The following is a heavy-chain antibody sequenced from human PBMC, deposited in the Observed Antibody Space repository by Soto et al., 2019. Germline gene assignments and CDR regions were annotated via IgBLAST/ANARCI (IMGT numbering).Heavy chain of an antibody. D-gene: IGHD3-22*01. CDR2: IYNSGST. V-gene: IGHV4-30-4*01. Sequence: PSETLSLTCTISGGSISSDDYYWGWIRQPPGKGLEWSGNIYNSGSTRYNRSLNSRLIISLDTSKNQFSLKLSSVTAVDTAVYYCARVPYYESSGLGDYWGQGILVTVSS. CDR1: GGSISSDDYY. J-gene: IGHJ4*02. CDR3: ARVPYYESSGLGDY.